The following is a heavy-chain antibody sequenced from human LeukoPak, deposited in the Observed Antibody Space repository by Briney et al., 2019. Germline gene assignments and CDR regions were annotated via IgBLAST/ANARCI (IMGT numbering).Heavy chain of an antibody. J-gene: IGHJ5*02. CDR3: AKDPYTYSSSWYGWFDP. D-gene: IGHD6-13*01. Sequence: GGSLRLSCAASGFTFSSYGMHWVRQAPAKGLEWVAVISYDGSNKYYADSVKGRFTISRDNSKNTLYLQMNSLRAEDTAVYYCAKDPYTYSSSWYGWFDPWGQGTLVTVSS. V-gene: IGHV3-30*18. CDR2: ISYDGSNK. CDR1: GFTFSSYG.